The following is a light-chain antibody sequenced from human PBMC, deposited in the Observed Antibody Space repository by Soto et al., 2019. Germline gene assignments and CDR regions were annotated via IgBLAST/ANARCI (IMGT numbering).Light chain of an antibody. V-gene: IGLV2-14*01. CDR3: SSYTSSSTLYV. Sequence: QSVLTQPASVSGSPGQSITISCTGTRGDIGTYNYVSWYQQHPGKAPKLIIHDVSNRPSGVSNRFSGSKSGNTASLTISGLQAEDEADYYCSSYTSSSTLYVFGTGTQLTVL. J-gene: IGLJ1*01. CDR1: RGDIGTYNY. CDR2: DVS.